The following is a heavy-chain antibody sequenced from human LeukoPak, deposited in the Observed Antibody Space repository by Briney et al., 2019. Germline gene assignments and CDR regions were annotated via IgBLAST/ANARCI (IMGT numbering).Heavy chain of an antibody. V-gene: IGHV3-52*01. CDR3: VRGVGSSTSCYVRAFDI. CDR2: IKCDGSEK. Sequence: GGSLRLSCAASGFTFSMYWMSWVRQAPGKGLEWVANIKCDGSEKCYVDSVKGRLTISRDNAKNSLYLQVNSLRAEDMTVYYCVRGVGSSTSCYVRAFDIWGQGTMVTVSS. CDR1: GFTFSMYW. D-gene: IGHD2-2*01. J-gene: IGHJ3*02.